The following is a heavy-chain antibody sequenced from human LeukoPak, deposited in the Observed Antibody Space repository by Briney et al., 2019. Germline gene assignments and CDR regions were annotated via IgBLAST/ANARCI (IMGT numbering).Heavy chain of an antibody. Sequence: SETLSLTCDVSGYSITSGYYWGWIRQPPGKGLEWIGSIYHSGTTYYNPSLKSRVTVSVDTSKNQFSLNLSSVTAADTAVYYCARCGNWAYNWFDPWGQGTLVTGSS. CDR2: IYHSGTT. J-gene: IGHJ5*02. CDR1: GYSITSGYY. D-gene: IGHD7-27*01. V-gene: IGHV4-38-2*01. CDR3: ARCGNWAYNWFDP.